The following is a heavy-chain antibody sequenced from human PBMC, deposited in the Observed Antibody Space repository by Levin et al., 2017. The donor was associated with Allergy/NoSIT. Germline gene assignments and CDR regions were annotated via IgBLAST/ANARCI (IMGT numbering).Heavy chain of an antibody. CDR2: IIPIFGTA. V-gene: IGHV1-69*01. D-gene: IGHD2-8*01. J-gene: IGHJ5*02. Sequence: KISCKASGGPFRSSAISWVRQAPGQGLEWMGGIIPIFGTANYAQKFQGRVTITADESTSTAYMELSSLRSEDTAVYYCARVGVGDPWGQGTLVTVSS. CDR3: ARVGVGDP. CDR1: GGPFRSSA.